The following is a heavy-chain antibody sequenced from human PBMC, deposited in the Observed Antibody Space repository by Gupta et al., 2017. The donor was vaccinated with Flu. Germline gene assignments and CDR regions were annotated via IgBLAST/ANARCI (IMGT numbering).Heavy chain of an antibody. J-gene: IGHJ6*02. CDR3: ARVRRAAAGYYYYGMDV. Sequence: QVQLQESGPGLVKPSETLSLTCTVSGGSISSYYWSWIRQPPGKGLEWIGYIYYSGSTNYNPSLKSRVTISVDTSKNQFSLKLSSVTAADTAVYYCARVRRAAAGYYYYGMDVWGQGTTVTVSS. CDR2: IYYSGST. V-gene: IGHV4-59*01. CDR1: GGSISSYY. D-gene: IGHD6-13*01.